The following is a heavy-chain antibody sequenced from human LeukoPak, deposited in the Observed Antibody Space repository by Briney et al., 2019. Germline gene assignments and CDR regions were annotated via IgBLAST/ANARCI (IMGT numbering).Heavy chain of an antibody. D-gene: IGHD2-2*01. CDR1: GYTFTSYG. Sequence: GASVKVSCKASGYTFTSYGISWVRQAPGQGLEWMGWISAYNGNTNYAQKLQGRVTMTTDTSTSTAYMELRSLRSGDTAVYYCARGGVWTDCSSTSCYAYWGQGTLVTVSS. V-gene: IGHV1-18*01. J-gene: IGHJ4*02. CDR2: ISAYNGNT. CDR3: ARGGVWTDCSSTSCYAY.